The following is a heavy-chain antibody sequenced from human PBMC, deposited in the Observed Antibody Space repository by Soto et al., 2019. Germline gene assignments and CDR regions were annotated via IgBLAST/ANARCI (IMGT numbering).Heavy chain of an antibody. CDR2: IWHDGSKQ. CDR1: GFTFSSYG. Sequence: QVQLVESGGGVVQPGRSLRLSCAASGFTFSSYGMHWVRQAPGKGLEWVALIWHDGSKQYYADSVKGRFATSRDNAKTTLYMQLNSLRADDTAEYYCAREEGVVARAFDYWGQGALVTVSS. CDR3: AREEGVVARAFDY. J-gene: IGHJ4*02. V-gene: IGHV3-33*01. D-gene: IGHD2-15*01.